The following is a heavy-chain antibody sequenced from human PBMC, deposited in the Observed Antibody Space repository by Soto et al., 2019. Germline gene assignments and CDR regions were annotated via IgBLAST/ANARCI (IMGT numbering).Heavy chain of an antibody. Sequence: GASVKVSCKASGGTFSSYAISWVRQAPGQGLEWMGGIIPIFGTANYAQKFQGRVTITADESTSTAYMELSSLRSEDTAVYYCARDDLYCDGDCYIPGYYWGQGTLVTASS. D-gene: IGHD2-21*02. CDR1: GGTFSSYA. V-gene: IGHV1-69*13. CDR3: ARDDLYCDGDCYIPGYY. J-gene: IGHJ4*02. CDR2: IIPIFGTA.